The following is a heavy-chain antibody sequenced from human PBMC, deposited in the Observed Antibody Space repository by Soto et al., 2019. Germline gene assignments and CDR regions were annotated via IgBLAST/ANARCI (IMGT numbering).Heavy chain of an antibody. J-gene: IGHJ3*01. CDR2: IHSDGSTT. CDR3: VGGDKGAFDL. V-gene: IGHV3-74*01. CDR1: GFTFNYYW. D-gene: IGHD2-21*02. Sequence: EVQLVESEGGLVQRGGSLRLSCAASGFTFNYYWMHWVRQAPGQGLVWVSHIHSDGSTTTYADSVKGRFTIARDNAKKTLYWQMNSLRAEDTAVYYCVGGDKGAFDLWGQGTTVTVSS.